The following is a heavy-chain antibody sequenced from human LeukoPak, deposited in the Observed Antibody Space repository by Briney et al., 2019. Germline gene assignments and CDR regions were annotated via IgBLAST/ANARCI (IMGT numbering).Heavy chain of an antibody. CDR3: AKDVVATIRHYFDY. V-gene: IGHV3-30*18. D-gene: IGHD5-12*01. CDR2: ISYDGSNK. J-gene: IGHJ4*02. Sequence: PGRSLRLSCAASGFTFSSYGMHWVRQAPGKGLEWVAVISYDGSNKYYADSVKGRFTISRDNSKNTLYLQMNSLRAEDTAVYYCAKDVVATIRHYFDYWGQGTLVTVSS. CDR1: GFTFSSYG.